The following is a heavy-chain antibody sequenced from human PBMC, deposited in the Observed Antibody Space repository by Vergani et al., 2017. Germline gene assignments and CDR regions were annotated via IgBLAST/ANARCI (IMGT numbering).Heavy chain of an antibody. V-gene: IGHV3-30*04. J-gene: IGHJ4*02. Sequence: QVQLVESGGGVVQPGRSLRLSCAASGFTFSDYALHWVRQAPGKGLEWVAIILYDGSNKYYADSVKGRFTISRDNSKNTLFLHMNSLRPEDTAVYYCAREIYGGTSDYFDYWGQGTLVTVSS. D-gene: IGHD4-23*01. CDR1: GFTFSDYA. CDR2: ILYDGSNK. CDR3: AREIYGGTSDYFDY.